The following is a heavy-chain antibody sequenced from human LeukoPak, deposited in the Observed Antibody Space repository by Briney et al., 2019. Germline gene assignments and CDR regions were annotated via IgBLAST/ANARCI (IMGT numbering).Heavy chain of an antibody. CDR1: GGSISSSSYY. V-gene: IGHV4-39*01. J-gene: IGHJ4*02. CDR2: IYYSGST. D-gene: IGHD6-13*01. Sequence: PSETLSLTCTVSGGSISSSSYYWGWIRLPPGKGLEWIGSIYYSGSTYYNPSLKSRVTISVDTSKNQFSLKLSSVTAADTAVYYCARGHSSDYWGQGTLVTVSS. CDR3: ARGHSSDY.